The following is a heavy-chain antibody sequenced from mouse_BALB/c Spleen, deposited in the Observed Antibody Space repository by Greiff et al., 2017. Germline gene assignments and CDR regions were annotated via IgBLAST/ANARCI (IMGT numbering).Heavy chain of an antibody. J-gene: IGHJ4*01. D-gene: IGHD1-1*01. V-gene: IGHV5-6-5*01. Sequence: EVQVVESGGGLVKPGGSLKLSCAASGFTFSSYAMSWVRQTPEKRLEWVASISSGGSTYYPDSVKGRFTISRDNARNILYLQMSSLRSEDTAMYYCAREPYGSHAMDYWGQGTSVTVSS. CDR3: AREPYGSHAMDY. CDR2: ISSGGST. CDR1: GFTFSSYA.